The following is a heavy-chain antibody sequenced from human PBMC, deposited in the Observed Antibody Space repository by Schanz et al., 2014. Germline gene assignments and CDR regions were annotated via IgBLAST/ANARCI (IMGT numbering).Heavy chain of an antibody. CDR2: VSYTGST. CDR1: GGLISSGGYL. V-gene: IGHV4-31*03. J-gene: IGHJ5*02. CDR3: ARVAVVKCFDP. D-gene: IGHD6-19*01. Sequence: QVQLQESGPGLVKSSETLSLTCTVSGGLISSGGYLWSWIRQHPGKGLEWIGHVSYTGSTNYNPSLKSRVTISVDTSKNQFSLKVTSVTVADTAVYYCARVAVVKCFDPWGQGTLVTVSS.